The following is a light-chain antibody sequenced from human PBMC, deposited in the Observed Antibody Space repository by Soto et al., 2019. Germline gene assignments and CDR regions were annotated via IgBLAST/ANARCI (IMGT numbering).Light chain of an antibody. CDR1: QSVSSSY. CDR3: QQYDSSPKM. J-gene: IGKJ5*01. Sequence: EIVLTQSPGTLSLSPGERATLSCRASQSVSSSYLAWYQQKPGQNPRLLIYGASSRATGIPDRFSGSGSGTDFTLTISRLEPEDFAVYYCQQYDSSPKMFGQGTRLEIK. CDR2: GAS. V-gene: IGKV3-20*01.